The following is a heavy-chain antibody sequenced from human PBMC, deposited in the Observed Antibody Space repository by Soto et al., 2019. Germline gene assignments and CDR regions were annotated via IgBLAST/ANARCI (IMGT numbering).Heavy chain of an antibody. Sequence: ASVKVSCKASGYTFTGYYMHWVRQAPGQGLEWMGWINPNSGGTNYAQKFQGRVTMTRDTSISTAYMELSRLRSDDTAVYYCATINGYGYRYGYFDYWGQGTLVTVSS. D-gene: IGHD5-18*01. V-gene: IGHV1-2*02. CDR3: ATINGYGYRYGYFDY. CDR2: INPNSGGT. J-gene: IGHJ4*02. CDR1: GYTFTGYY.